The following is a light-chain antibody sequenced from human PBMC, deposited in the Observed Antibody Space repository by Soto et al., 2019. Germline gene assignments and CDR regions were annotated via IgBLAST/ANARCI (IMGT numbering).Light chain of an antibody. J-gene: IGKJ5*01. Sequence: DIVLTQSPLSLPVTPGEPASISCRSSQNLLHSHGYNYVDWYLQKPGQSPQLLIYLGSNRASGVPDRFSGSGSGTDFTLEISRVEAEDVGVYYCMQALQTPVTFGQGTRLEIK. V-gene: IGKV2-28*01. CDR1: QNLLHSHGYNY. CDR2: LGS. CDR3: MQALQTPVT.